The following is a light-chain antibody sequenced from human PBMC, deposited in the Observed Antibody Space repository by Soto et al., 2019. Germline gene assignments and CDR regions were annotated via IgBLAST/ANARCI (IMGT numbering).Light chain of an antibody. CDR2: GAS. CDR3: QHYGGPPPWT. J-gene: IGKJ1*01. Sequence: ENVLTLSPGTLSLSPGERATLSCRASQSVGSYLGWYQKKPGQAPRLLIYGASNRATGIPDRFSGSGSGTDFTLTISRLEPEDFAVYYCQHYGGPPPWTFGQGTKVEIK. V-gene: IGKV3-20*01. CDR1: QSVGSY.